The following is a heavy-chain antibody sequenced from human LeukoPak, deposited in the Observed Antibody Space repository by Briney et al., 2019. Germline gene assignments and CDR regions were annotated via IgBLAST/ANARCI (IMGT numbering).Heavy chain of an antibody. CDR2: IYSSGST. CDR3: VRDHYYNSSGYTFGY. Sequence: SETLSLTCTVSGGSIGSYYWSWIRQPPGKGLEWIGYIYSSGSTNYNPSLKGRVTILVDTSKNQFSLKLSSVATADTAVYYCVRDHYYNSSGYTFGYWGQGTLVTVSS. V-gene: IGHV4-59*01. J-gene: IGHJ4*02. CDR1: GGSIGSYY. D-gene: IGHD3-22*01.